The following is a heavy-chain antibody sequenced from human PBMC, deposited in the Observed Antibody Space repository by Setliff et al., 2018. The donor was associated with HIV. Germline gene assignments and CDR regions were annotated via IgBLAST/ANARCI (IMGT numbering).Heavy chain of an antibody. J-gene: IGHJ3*02. CDR2: MNPNSGNT. CDR1: GYAFTSYD. V-gene: IGHV1-8*02. CDR3: ARGGQQLDLLAFDI. Sequence: ASVKVSCKASGYAFTSYDSNWVRQATGQGLEWLGWMNPNSGNTGYAQKFQGRVTMTRNTSISTDYMKLSSMRSEDTAVYYCARGGQQLDLLAFDIWGQGTMVTVSS. D-gene: IGHD6-13*01.